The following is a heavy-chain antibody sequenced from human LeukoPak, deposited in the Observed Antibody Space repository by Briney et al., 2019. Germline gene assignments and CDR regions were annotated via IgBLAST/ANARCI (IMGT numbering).Heavy chain of an antibody. J-gene: IGHJ5*02. Sequence: PSETLSLTCTVSGGSISSYYWSWIRQPPGKGLEWIGYIYYSGSTNYNPSLRSRATISVDTSKNQFSLKLSSVTAADTAVYYCARRAYYYGSGTRGWFDPWGQGTLVTVSS. CDR3: ARRAYYYGSGTRGWFDP. D-gene: IGHD3-10*01. CDR1: GGSISSYY. CDR2: IYYSGST. V-gene: IGHV4-59*01.